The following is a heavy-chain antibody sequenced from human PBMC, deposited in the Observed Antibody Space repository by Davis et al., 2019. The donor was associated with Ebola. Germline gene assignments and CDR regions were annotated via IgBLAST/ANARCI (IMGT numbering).Heavy chain of an antibody. Sequence: AASVKVSCNASGGTFSSYTISWVRQAPGQGLEWMGRIIPILGTANYAQKSLGRVTITADKSTSTAYMELSSLRSEDTAVYYCATAHDREYWGQGTLVTVSS. J-gene: IGHJ4*02. V-gene: IGHV1-69*08. CDR1: GGTFSSYT. CDR2: IIPILGTA. CDR3: ATAHDREY.